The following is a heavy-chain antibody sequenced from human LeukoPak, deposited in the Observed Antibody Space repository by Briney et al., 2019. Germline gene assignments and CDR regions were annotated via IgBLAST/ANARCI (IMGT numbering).Heavy chain of an antibody. D-gene: IGHD1-26*01. CDR2: ISSSSSYI. Sequence: GGSLRLSCAASGFTFSSYSMNWVRQAPGKGLEWVSSISSSSSYIYYADSVKGRFTISRDNSKNTLYLQVNSLRAEDTAVYYCAKGGKWDVTPFDYWGQGTLVTVSS. J-gene: IGHJ4*02. CDR1: GFTFSSYS. V-gene: IGHV3-21*04. CDR3: AKGGKWDVTPFDY.